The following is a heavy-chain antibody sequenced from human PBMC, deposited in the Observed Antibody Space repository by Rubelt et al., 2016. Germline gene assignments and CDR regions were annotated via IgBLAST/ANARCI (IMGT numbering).Heavy chain of an antibody. CDR1: GGSISSSSYY. CDR3: ASTGLPDIVVVPAAIFPINHDAFDI. D-gene: IGHD2-2*02. J-gene: IGHJ3*02. CDR2: IYYSGTT. V-gene: IGHV4-39*01. Sequence: QGEESGPGLVKPSDTLSLTCSVSGGSISSSSYYWGWIRQPPGKGLEWIGDIYYSGTTYYNPSLKSRVTISVDTSKNQFSLKLRSVTAADTAVYYCASTGLPDIVVVPAAIFPINHDAFDIWGQGTMVTVSS.